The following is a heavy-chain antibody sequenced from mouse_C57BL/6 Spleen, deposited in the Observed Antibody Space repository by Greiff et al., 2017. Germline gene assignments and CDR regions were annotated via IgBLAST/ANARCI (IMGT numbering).Heavy chain of an antibody. J-gene: IGHJ2*01. V-gene: IGHV1-7*01. Sequence: QVQLKESGAELAKPGASVKLSCKASGYTFTSYWMHWVKQRPGQGLEWIGYINPSSGYTKYNQKFKDKATLTADKSSSTAYMQLSSLTYEDSAVYYCAPIYYDYDGLDYWGQGTTLTVSS. CDR1: GYTFTSYW. CDR2: INPSSGYT. D-gene: IGHD2-4*01. CDR3: APIYYDYDGLDY.